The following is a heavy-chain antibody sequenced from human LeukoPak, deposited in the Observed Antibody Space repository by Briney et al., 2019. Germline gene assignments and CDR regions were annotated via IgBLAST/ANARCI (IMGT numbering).Heavy chain of an antibody. D-gene: IGHD2-2*03. CDR1: GFTFSSYA. J-gene: IGHJ4*02. Sequence: QPGGSLRLSCAASGFTFSSYAMSWVRQAPGKGLEWVSYISSSGSTIYYADSVKGRFTISRDNAKNSLYLQMNSLRAEDTAVYYCASEGGYCSSTSCSYYFDYWGQGTLVTVSS. CDR3: ASEGGYCSSTSCSYYFDY. CDR2: ISSSGSTI. V-gene: IGHV3-48*04.